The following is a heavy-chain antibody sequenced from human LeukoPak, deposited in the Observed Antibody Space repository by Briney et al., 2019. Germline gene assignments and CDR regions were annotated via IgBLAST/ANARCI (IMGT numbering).Heavy chain of an antibody. D-gene: IGHD2-2*01. CDR3: ARGPYQLLEAEYFQH. CDR1: GFTFSSYW. V-gene: IGHV3-7*01. J-gene: IGHJ1*01. Sequence: GGSLRLSCAASGFTFSSYWMSWVRQAPGKGLEWVANIKQDGSEKYYVDSVKGRFTISRDNAKNSLYLQMDSLRAEDTAVYYCARGPYQLLEAEYFQHWGQGTLVTVSS. CDR2: IKQDGSEK.